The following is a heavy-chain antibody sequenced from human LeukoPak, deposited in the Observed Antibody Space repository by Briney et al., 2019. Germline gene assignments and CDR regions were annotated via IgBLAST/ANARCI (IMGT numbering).Heavy chain of an antibody. V-gene: IGHV1-2*02. J-gene: IGHJ4*02. CDR2: INPNSGGT. CDR3: ARINTDSGSYYDY. CDR1: GYTFTGYY. D-gene: IGHD1-26*01. Sequence: GAPVKVSCKASGYTFTGYYMHWVRQAPGQGLEWMGWINPNSGGTNYAQKFQGRVTMTRDTSISTAYMELSRLRSDDTAVYYCARINTDSGSYYDYWGQGTLVTVSS.